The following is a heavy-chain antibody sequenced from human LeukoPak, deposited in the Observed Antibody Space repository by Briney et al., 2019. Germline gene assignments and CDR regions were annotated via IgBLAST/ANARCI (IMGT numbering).Heavy chain of an antibody. Sequence: SETLSLTCTGSGGSINSSSYYWGWIRQPPGKGLEWIGTIYYSGSTYYNPSLKSRVTISVDTSKNQFSLKLSSVTASDTAVYSGARRFAPSRNDAFDIWGQGTMVTVSS. CDR1: GGSINSSSYY. D-gene: IGHD3-10*01. J-gene: IGHJ3*02. CDR2: IYYSGST. V-gene: IGHV4-39*01. CDR3: ARRFAPSRNDAFDI.